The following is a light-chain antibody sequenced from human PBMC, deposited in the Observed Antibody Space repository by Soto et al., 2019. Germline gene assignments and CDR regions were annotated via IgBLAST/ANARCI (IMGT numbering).Light chain of an antibody. CDR1: QSVLYSSNNKNY. J-gene: IGKJ5*01. CDR2: WAS. CDR3: QQYYSSPIT. Sequence: DIVMTQSPDSLAVSLGERATINCKSSQSVLYSSNNKNYLAWYQQKPGQPPKLLIYWASTRESGVPDRFGGSGSGTDFTLTISSLQAEDGAVYYCQQYYSSPITFGQGTRLEIK. V-gene: IGKV4-1*01.